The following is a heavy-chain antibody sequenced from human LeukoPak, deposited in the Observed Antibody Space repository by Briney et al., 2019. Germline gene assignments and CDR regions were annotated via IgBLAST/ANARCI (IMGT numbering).Heavy chain of an antibody. J-gene: IGHJ6*03. V-gene: IGHV3-30*02. CDR3: AKDEYHLPYNYYYCYMDV. CDR1: GFTFSSYG. Sequence: GGSLRLSCAASGFTFSSYGMHWVRQAPGKGLEWVAFIRHDGTNKYYADSVKGRFTISRDNSKNTLYLQMNSLRAEDTAVYYCAKDEYHLPYNYYYCYMDVWGRGTTVTVSS. CDR2: IRHDGTNK. D-gene: IGHD2-2*01.